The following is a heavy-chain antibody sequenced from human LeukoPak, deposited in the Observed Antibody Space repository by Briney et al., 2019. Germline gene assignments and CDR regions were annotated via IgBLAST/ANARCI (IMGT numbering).Heavy chain of an antibody. CDR2: INPSGGST. Sequence: ASVKVSCKASGYTFTSYYMHWVRQAPGQGLEWMGIINPSGGSTSYAQKFQGRVTMTRDTSISTVYMELSSLRSDDTAVYYCARGGTGYSSGWLRAFDIWGQGTMVTVSS. CDR1: GYTFTSYY. D-gene: IGHD6-19*01. CDR3: ARGGTGYSSGWLRAFDI. J-gene: IGHJ3*02. V-gene: IGHV1-46*01.